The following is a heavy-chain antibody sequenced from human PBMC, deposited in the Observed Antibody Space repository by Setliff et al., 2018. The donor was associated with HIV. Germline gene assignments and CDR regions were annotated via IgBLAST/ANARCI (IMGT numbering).Heavy chain of an antibody. CDR2: VYYSGGT. Sequence: TSETLSLTCSVSGGSISSYYWSWIRQPPGKGLEWIGCVYYSGGTNYNPSLRSRVTISVDTSKNHFSLKLSFVTAAGTAVYYCARHIAGYSAYDLGWFDPWGQGTLVTVSS. V-gene: IGHV4-59*08. J-gene: IGHJ5*02. D-gene: IGHD5-12*01. CDR1: GGSISSYY. CDR3: ARHIAGYSAYDLGWFDP.